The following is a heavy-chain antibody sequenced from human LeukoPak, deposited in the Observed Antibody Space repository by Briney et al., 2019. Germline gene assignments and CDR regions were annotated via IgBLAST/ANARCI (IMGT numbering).Heavy chain of an antibody. CDR1: GFTFSSYG. CDR2: IRYDGSNK. D-gene: IGHD2-2*03. Sequence: GGSLRLSCAASGFTFSSYGMHWVRQAPGKGLEWVAFIRYDGSNKYYADSVKGRFTISRDNSKNTLNLQMNSLRAEDTAVYYCAKRMDIVVVPAADFDYWGQGTLVTVSS. J-gene: IGHJ4*02. CDR3: AKRMDIVVVPAADFDY. V-gene: IGHV3-30*02.